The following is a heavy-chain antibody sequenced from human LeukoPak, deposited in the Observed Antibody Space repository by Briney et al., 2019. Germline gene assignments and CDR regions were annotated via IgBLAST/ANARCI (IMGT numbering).Heavy chain of an antibody. CDR2: IYYSGNT. V-gene: IGHV4-59*02. CDR1: GGSVSTYY. D-gene: IGHD4-11*01. CDR3: ARETTGLARYFDY. Sequence: PSETLSLTCTVSGGSVSTYYWSWIRQPPGKGLEWIGYIYYSGNTNYNPSLKSRVTMSVDTSKNQFSLSLSSVTAADTAFYYCARETTGLARYFDYWGQGTLVTVSS. J-gene: IGHJ4*02.